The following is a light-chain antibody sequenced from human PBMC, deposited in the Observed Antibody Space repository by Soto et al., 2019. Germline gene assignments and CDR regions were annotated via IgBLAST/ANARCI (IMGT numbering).Light chain of an antibody. V-gene: IGLV2-23*01. CDR1: SSDVGSYNL. CDR3: CSYAGSATYVV. Sequence: QSAMTQPASVSGSPGQSITISCTGTSSDVGSYNLVSWYQQHPGKAPKLMIYEDIKRPSGVSNRFSGSKSGNTASLTISGLQAEDAAYYYCCSYAGSATYVVFGGGTKLTVL. CDR2: EDI. J-gene: IGLJ2*01.